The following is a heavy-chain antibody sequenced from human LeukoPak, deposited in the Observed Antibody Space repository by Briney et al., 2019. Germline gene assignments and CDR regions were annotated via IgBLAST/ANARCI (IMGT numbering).Heavy chain of an antibody. CDR3: ARQNTGQLDY. J-gene: IGHJ4*02. CDR1: GYSFSSYG. CDR2: ISAYNGNT. V-gene: IGHV1-18*01. Sequence: ASVKVSCKASGYSFSSYGISWVRQAPGQGLEWMGWISAYNGNTKYAQKLQGRVTMTTDTSTSTAYMELRSLRSDDTAVYYCARQNTGQLDYWGQGTLVTASS. D-gene: IGHD2-8*02.